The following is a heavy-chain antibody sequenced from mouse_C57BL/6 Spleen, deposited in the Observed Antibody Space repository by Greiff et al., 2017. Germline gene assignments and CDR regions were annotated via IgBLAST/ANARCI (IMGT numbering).Heavy chain of an antibody. J-gene: IGHJ4*01. CDR2: IYPRSGNT. CDR1: GYTFTSYG. Sequence: QVQLKQSGAELARPGASVKLSCKASGYTFTSYGISWVKQRPGQGLEWIGEIYPRSGNTYYNEKFKGKATLTADKSSSTAYMELRSLTSEDSAVYVFADYEYGRAMDYWGQGTSVTVSS. D-gene: IGHD2-4*01. CDR3: ADYEYGRAMDY. V-gene: IGHV1-81*01.